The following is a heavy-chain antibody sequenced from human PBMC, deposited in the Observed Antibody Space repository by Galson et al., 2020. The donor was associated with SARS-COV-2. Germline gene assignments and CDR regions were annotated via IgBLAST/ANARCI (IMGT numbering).Heavy chain of an antibody. Sequence: SETLSLTCNVSGGSIISSNPYWGWIRQPPGKGLEWIGSIYYNGMSYYNPSLKSRVTISVDNSKNTLYLQMNSLRADDTAVYYCARDRGGNYQWYFDSWGQGTLVTVSS. CDR1: GGSIISSNPY. J-gene: IGHJ4*02. CDR2: IYYNGMS. D-gene: IGHD2-15*01. CDR3: ARDRGGNYQWYFDS. V-gene: IGHV4-39*07.